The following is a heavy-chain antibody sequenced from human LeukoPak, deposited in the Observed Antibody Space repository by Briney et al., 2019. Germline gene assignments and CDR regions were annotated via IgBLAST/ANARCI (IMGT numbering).Heavy chain of an antibody. CDR2: IYFSENT. CDR3: ARDRPPQPSGSYYYYYGMDV. J-gene: IGHJ6*02. D-gene: IGHD1-26*01. Sequence: SETLSLTCTVSGASVSSYYWSWIRQPPGKGLEWIGYIYFSENTIYNPSLRSRLTISVDTSKNQFSLKLSSVTAADTAVYYCARDRPPQPSGSYYYYYGMDVWGQGTTVTVSS. CDR1: GASVSSYY. V-gene: IGHV4-59*02.